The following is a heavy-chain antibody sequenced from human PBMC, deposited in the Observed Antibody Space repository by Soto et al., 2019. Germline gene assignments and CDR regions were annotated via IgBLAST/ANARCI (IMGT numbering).Heavy chain of an antibody. D-gene: IGHD3-3*01. J-gene: IGHJ6*03. Sequence: GVSVKVSCKASGYAFTSYAMHWVRQAPGQRLEWMGWINAGNGNTKYSQKFQGRVTITRDTSASTAYMELSSLRSEDTAVYYCARNYDFWSVWYMDVWGKGTTVTVSS. V-gene: IGHV1-3*01. CDR3: ARNYDFWSVWYMDV. CDR2: INAGNGNT. CDR1: GYAFTSYA.